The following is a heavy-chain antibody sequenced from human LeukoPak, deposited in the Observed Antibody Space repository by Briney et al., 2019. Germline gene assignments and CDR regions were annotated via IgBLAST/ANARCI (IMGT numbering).Heavy chain of an antibody. CDR2: VRRDGSEK. Sequence: GGSLRLSCAASGFTFSSYWMSWVRQAPGKGLEWVANVRRDGSEKYYVDSVKGRFTISRDNAKNSLYLQMNSLRAEDTAVYYCATLYCSTTSCFDYWGQGTLVTVSS. D-gene: IGHD2-2*01. J-gene: IGHJ4*02. CDR1: GFTFSSYW. CDR3: ATLYCSTTSCFDY. V-gene: IGHV3-7*01.